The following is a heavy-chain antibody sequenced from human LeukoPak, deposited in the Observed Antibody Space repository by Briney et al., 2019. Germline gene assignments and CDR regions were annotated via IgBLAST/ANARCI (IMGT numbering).Heavy chain of an antibody. J-gene: IGHJ4*02. CDR2: INPSGGNT. CDR3: ARGRKSVGGQKWFDY. CDR1: GYTFTSYY. V-gene: IGHV1-46*01. D-gene: IGHD3-16*01. Sequence: GASVKVSCKASGYTFTSYYMHWVRQAPGQGLEWMGIINPSGGNTGYAQKFQGRVTMTRNTSISTAYMELSSLRSEDTAVYYCARGRKSVGGQKWFDYWGQGTLVTVSS.